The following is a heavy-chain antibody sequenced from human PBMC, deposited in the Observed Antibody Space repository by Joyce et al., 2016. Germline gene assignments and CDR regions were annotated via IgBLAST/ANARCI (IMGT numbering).Heavy chain of an antibody. CDR3: ASGFNFKGRSFFDY. CDR2: IYHNEST. D-gene: IGHD3-10*01. CDR1: GASVSSGGYS. Sequence: QLQLQEYGSGLVKPSQTLSLTCAVSGASVSSGGYSWSWIRQPPGKGLELIGYIYHNESTYYNPSLKSRVTISVDRSKNQFSLKLASVTAADTAVYYCASGFNFKGRSFFDYWGQGALVTVSS. J-gene: IGHJ4*02. V-gene: IGHV4-30-2*01.